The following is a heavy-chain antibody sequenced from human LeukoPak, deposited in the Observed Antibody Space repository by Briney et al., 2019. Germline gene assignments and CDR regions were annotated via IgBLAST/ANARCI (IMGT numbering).Heavy chain of an antibody. J-gene: IGHJ5*02. Sequence: ASVKVSCKASGGTFSSYAISWVRQAPGQGLEWMGGIIPIFGTANYAQKFQGRVTITTDESTSTAYMELSSLRSEDTAAYYCARDGGVGKYQLSPRRGSWFDPWGQGTLVTVSS. V-gene: IGHV1-69*05. CDR1: GGTFSSYA. D-gene: IGHD2-2*01. CDR2: IIPIFGTA. CDR3: ARDGGVGKYQLSPRRGSWFDP.